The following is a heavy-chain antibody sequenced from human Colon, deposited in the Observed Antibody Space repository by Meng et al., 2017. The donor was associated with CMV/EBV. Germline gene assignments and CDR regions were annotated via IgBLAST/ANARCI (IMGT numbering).Heavy chain of an antibody. J-gene: IGHJ5*02. D-gene: IGHD2-8*01. V-gene: IGHV3-23*01. Sequence: GESLKISCAASGFIFNIHAMGWVRQAPGEGLEWVSSISGSGGETYYADSVKGRFTVSRDNSKNTLYLQMNSLRAEDTAVYYCAKETILYHRGWFDPWGQGTLVTVSS. CDR2: ISGSGGET. CDR1: GFIFNIHA. CDR3: AKETILYHRGWFDP.